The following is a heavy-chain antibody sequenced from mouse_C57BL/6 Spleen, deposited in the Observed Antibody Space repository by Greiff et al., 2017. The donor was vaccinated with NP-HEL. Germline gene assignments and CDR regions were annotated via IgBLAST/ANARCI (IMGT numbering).Heavy chain of an antibody. V-gene: IGHV1-55*01. J-gene: IGHJ4*01. CDR1: GYTFTSYW. D-gene: IGHD4-1*01. CDR2: IYPGSGST. Sequence: QVHVKQPGAELVKPGASVKMSCKASGYTFTSYWITWVKQRPGQGLEWIGDIYPGSGSTNYNEKFKSKATLTVDTSSSTAYMQLSSLTSEDSAVYYCARITGPMDYWGQGTSVTVSS. CDR3: ARITGPMDY.